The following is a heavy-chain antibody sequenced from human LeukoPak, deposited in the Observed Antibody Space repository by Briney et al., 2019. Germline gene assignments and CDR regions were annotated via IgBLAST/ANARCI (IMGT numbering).Heavy chain of an antibody. CDR3: AREEFDY. J-gene: IGHJ4*02. Sequence: PGRSLRLSCAASGFTFSSYGMHWVRQAPGKGLEWVSAISGSGGSTYYADSVKGRFTISRDNAKNSLYLQMNSLRAEDTAVYYCAREEFDYWGQGTLVTVSS. CDR1: GFTFSSYG. V-gene: IGHV3-21*01. CDR2: ISGSGGST.